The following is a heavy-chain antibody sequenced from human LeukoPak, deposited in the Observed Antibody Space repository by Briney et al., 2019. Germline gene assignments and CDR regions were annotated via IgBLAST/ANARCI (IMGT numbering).Heavy chain of an antibody. CDR3: TRHPAEGDY. J-gene: IGHJ4*02. CDR1: EFTFSTYS. D-gene: IGHD2-15*01. Sequence: GGSLRLSCAASEFTFSTYSINWVRQAPGKGLEWVSSISSASSYIYYADSVKGRFTISRDNAKNSLYLQMNSLRAEDTAVYYCTRHPAEGDYWGQGTLVTVSS. CDR2: ISSASSYI. V-gene: IGHV3-21*04.